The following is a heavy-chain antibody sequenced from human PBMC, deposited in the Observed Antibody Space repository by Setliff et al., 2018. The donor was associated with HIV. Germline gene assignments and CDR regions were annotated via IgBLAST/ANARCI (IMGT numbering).Heavy chain of an antibody. Sequence: AASVKVSCKASGYTFNGYYMNWVRQAPGQGLEWMGQINPDSGGTNYAQKFQGRVTMTRDTSISTAYMELNRLRSDDTAVYYCAREITAAGGLNYYYMDVWGKGTTVTVSS. J-gene: IGHJ6*03. CDR2: INPDSGGT. CDR3: AREITAAGGLNYYYMDV. D-gene: IGHD6-13*01. CDR1: GYTFNGYY. V-gene: IGHV1-2*06.